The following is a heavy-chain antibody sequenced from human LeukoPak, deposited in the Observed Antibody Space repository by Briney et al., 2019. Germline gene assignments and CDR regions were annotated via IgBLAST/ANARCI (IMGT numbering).Heavy chain of an antibody. D-gene: IGHD1-1*01. V-gene: IGHV3-66*01. Sequence: GGSMRLSCAASGFTVSSNYMSWVRQAPGKGLEWVSVIYSGGSTYYADSVKGRFTISRDNSKNTLYLQMNSLRAEDTAVYYCAGWNRPDASDIWGQGTMVTVSS. J-gene: IGHJ3*02. CDR1: GFTVSSNY. CDR3: AGWNRPDASDI. CDR2: IYSGGST.